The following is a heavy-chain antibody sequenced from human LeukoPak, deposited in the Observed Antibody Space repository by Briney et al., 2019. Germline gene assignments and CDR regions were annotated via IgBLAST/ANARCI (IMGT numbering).Heavy chain of an antibody. J-gene: IGHJ4*02. D-gene: IGHD6-19*01. CDR1: GFTLNSYW. V-gene: IGHV3-7*01. Sequence: GSLRLFCAASGFTLNSYWFSWVRQALGKERHWVASIKQVRSEKYYVDCVKDRFTISRDKAKSSLYLQMNSLRAEDTAVYYCARDGLIRPQVAGPLYYFDYWGQGTLVTVSS. CDR2: IKQVRSEK. CDR3: ARDGLIRPQVAGPLYYFDY.